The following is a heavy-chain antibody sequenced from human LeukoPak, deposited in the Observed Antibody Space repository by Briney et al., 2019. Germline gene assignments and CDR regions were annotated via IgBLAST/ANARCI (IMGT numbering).Heavy chain of an antibody. V-gene: IGHV3-74*01. CDR1: GNYW. CDR3: VSFYEAY. J-gene: IGHJ4*02. CDR2: INSDGSWA. D-gene: IGHD2/OR15-2a*01. Sequence: GGSLRLSCAASGNYWMHWVRQAPGKGLVWVSHINSDGSWASYADSVKGRFTISKDDAKNTVYLQMNNLRAEDTAVYYCVSFYEAYWGRGTLVTVSS.